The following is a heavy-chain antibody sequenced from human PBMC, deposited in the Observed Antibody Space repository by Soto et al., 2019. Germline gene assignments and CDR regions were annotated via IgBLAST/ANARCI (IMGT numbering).Heavy chain of an antibody. V-gene: IGHV4-4*02. CDR1: GGSIRSSNW. CDR2: IYHSGST. Sequence: TXSLTCAVSGGSIRSSNWWSWVRQPPGKGLEWIGEIYHSGSTNYNPSLKSRVTISVDKYKNQFSLKLSSVTAADTAVYYCARAENFDGSSYAPVLLFDYWGQGTLVIVSS. D-gene: IGHD3-22*01. J-gene: IGHJ4*02. CDR3: ARAENFDGSSYAPVLLFDY.